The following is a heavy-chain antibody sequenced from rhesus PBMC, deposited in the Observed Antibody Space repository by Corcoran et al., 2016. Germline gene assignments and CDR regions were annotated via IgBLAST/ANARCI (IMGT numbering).Heavy chain of an antibody. Sequence: EVQLVESGGGLVQPGGFLRRFGEGAGFNFNRYGWQWVRQAAGIGMKCVASISSEVSTQYLTHSVKDRFTITRDNSNNIVYLQMNNLKLEGTAVYYCTRFDYWGQGVVVTVSS. CDR1: GFNFNRYG. CDR2: ISSEVSTQ. CDR3: TRFDY. J-gene: IGHJ4*01. V-gene: IGHV3-54*02.